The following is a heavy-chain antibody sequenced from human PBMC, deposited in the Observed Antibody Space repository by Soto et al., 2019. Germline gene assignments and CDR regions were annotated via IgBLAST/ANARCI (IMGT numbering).Heavy chain of an antibody. CDR2: VSYDGSNA. CDR1: GFSFSTYA. J-gene: IGHJ3*01. D-gene: IGHD3-10*01. Sequence: GGSLRLSCTASGFSFSTYAMYWVRQAPGKGLEWVAIVSYDGSNAQYADSVKGRFTVARDNSKNTLYLQMHSLTAEDTAVYYCARDGGGFGELLLNSYDAFDLWGQGKLVTVSS. CDR3: ARDGGGFGELLLNSYDAFDL. V-gene: IGHV3-30*04.